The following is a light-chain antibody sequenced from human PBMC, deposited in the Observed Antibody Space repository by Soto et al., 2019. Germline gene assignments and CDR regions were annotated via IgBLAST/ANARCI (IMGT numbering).Light chain of an antibody. J-gene: IGKJ4*01. Sequence: EIVLTQSPGTLSLSPGEIATLSFSASQTVSGSHLAWYQQKPGQAPRLLIYGASSRATVIPDRFSGTGSGTDFTLTISRLEPEDFAVYYCQQYGSSPTFGGGTKVDI. V-gene: IGKV3-20*01. CDR2: GAS. CDR3: QQYGSSPT. CDR1: QTVSGSH.